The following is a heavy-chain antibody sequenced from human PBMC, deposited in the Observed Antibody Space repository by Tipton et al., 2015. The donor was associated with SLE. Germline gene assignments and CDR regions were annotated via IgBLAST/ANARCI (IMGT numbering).Heavy chain of an antibody. CDR1: GFTFSSYG. Sequence: SLRLSCAASGFTFSSYGMHWVRQAPGKGLEWVAFIRYDGSNKYYADSVKGRFTISRDNSKNTLYLQMNSLRAEDTAVYYCAKDRAAAGNLYYFDYWGQGTLVTVSS. D-gene: IGHD6-13*01. CDR3: AKDRAAAGNLYYFDY. J-gene: IGHJ4*02. V-gene: IGHV3-30*02. CDR2: IRYDGSNK.